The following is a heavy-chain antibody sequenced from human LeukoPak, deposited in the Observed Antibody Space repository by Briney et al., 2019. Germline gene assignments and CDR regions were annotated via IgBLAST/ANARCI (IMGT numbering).Heavy chain of an antibody. J-gene: IGHJ4*02. CDR1: GFTFSSHA. CDR2: IGTSGSKT. CDR3: VKRDYSLAHFDF. V-gene: IGHV3-23*01. Sequence: PGESLRLSCVASGFTFSSHAMGWVRQAPGKGLEWLSTIGTSGSKTYYADSVRGRFTISRDNSKNTLYLQMNSLRAEDTAIYYCVKRDYSLAHFDFWGQGTLATVSS. D-gene: IGHD4-11*01.